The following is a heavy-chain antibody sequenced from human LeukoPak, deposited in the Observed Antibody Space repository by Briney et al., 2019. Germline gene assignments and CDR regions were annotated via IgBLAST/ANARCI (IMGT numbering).Heavy chain of an antibody. D-gene: IGHD3-10*01. CDR1: RFTFSTYS. CDR3: ARDYGSGTSPPGY. Sequence: GGSLRLSCAASRFTFSTYSMKCVREARGKGLERVSSISGRGTYIYYAESVKGRVTLSRDNAKNSVYLQMNSLRAEDTAVYYCARDYGSGTSPPGYWGQGTLVTVSS. V-gene: IGHV3-21*01. J-gene: IGHJ4*02. CDR2: ISGRGTYI.